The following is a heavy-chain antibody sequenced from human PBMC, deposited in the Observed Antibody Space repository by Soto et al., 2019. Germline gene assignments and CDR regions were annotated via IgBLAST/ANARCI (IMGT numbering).Heavy chain of an antibody. CDR1: GGSISSNSYY. J-gene: IGHJ4*02. V-gene: IGHV3-11*01. Sequence: LSLTCTVSGGSISSNSYYWGWIRQPPGKGLEWLSHISGSGSTIYYADSVKGRFTISRDNAKNSLYLQMNSLRAEDTAVYYCGRDPNWNYADYWGQGTLVTVSS. CDR2: ISGSGSTI. CDR3: GRDPNWNYADY. D-gene: IGHD1-7*01.